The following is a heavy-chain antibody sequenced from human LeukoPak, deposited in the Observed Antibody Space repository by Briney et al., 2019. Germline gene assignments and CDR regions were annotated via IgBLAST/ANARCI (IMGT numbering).Heavy chain of an antibody. CDR3: ARDLRNYYDSSGTYYYYYYGMDV. J-gene: IGHJ6*02. D-gene: IGHD3-22*01. CDR2: IIPIFGTA. CDR1: GGTFSSYA. V-gene: IGHV1-69*13. Sequence: AASVKVSCKASGGTFSSYAISWVRQAPGQGLEWMGGIIPIFGTANYAQKFQGRVTITADESTSTAYMELSSLRSEDTAVYYCARDLRNYYDSSGTYYYYYYGMDVWGQGTTVTVSS.